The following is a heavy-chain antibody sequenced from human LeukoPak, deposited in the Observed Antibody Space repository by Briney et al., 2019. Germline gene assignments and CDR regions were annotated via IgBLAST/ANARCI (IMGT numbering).Heavy chain of an antibody. Sequence: SQTLSLTCALSGDSVSSNSAAWNWIRQSPSRGLEWLGRTYYRSKWYNDYAVSVKSRITINPDTSKNQFSPQLNSVTPEDTAVYYCAREEAGTTVYYYYGMDVWGQGTTVTVSS. CDR3: AREEAGTTVYYYYGMDV. CDR1: GDSVSSNSAA. D-gene: IGHD1-1*01. J-gene: IGHJ6*02. V-gene: IGHV6-1*01. CDR2: TYYRSKWYN.